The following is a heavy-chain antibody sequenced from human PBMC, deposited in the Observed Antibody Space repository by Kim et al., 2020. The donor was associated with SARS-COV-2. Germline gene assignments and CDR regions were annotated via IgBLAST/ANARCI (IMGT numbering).Heavy chain of an antibody. V-gene: IGHV4-31*03. CDR1: GGSISSGGYY. Sequence: SETLSLTCTVSGGSISSGGYYWSWIRQHPGKGLEWIGFIYYSGSTYYNPSLKSRGTMSVDTSKNQFSLNLSSVTAADTAVYYCARGPGASDYGDYVDYWGQGTLVTVSS. J-gene: IGHJ4*02. D-gene: IGHD4-17*01. CDR3: ARGPGASDYGDYVDY. CDR2: IYYSGST.